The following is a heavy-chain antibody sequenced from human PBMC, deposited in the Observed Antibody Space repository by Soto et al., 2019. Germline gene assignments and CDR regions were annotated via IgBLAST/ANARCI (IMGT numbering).Heavy chain of an antibody. Sequence: QMQLVQSGPEVKKPGTSVKVSCKASGFTFTSSAVQWVRQARGQRLEWIGWIVVGSGNTNYAQKFQERVTITRDMAKSTAYRERGGLSPEDPAVYSGAAGGRFCSSTSCYSQGGAFASWGRGPLAPVPS. J-gene: IGHJ4*02. V-gene: IGHV1-58*01. CDR1: GFTFTSSA. CDR3: AAGGRFCSSTSCYSQGGAFAS. CDR2: IVVGSGNT. D-gene: IGHD2-2*02.